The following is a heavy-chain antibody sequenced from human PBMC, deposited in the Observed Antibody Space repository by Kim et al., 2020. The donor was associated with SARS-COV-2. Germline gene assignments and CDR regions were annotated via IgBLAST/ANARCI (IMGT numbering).Heavy chain of an antibody. CDR3: ARARGGYCSGGRCYFFHYGMDV. Sequence: ASVKVSCKASGYTLTNYDINWVRQATGQGLEWMGWMNPNSGHTGYAQKFQGSVTMTRDTSTSTAYMELSSLRSEDTAVYYCARARGGYCSGGRCYFFHYGMDVWGQGTTVTVSS. CDR2: MNPNSGHT. D-gene: IGHD2-15*01. CDR1: GYTLTNYD. J-gene: IGHJ6*02. V-gene: IGHV1-8*01.